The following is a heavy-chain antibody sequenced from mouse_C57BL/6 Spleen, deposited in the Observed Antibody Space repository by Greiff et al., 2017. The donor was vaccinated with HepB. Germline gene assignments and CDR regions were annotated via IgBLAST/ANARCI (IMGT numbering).Heavy chain of an antibody. CDR3: ARDYYGSSAIYFDY. D-gene: IGHD1-1*01. Sequence: VHLVESGAELVRPGTSVKVSCKASGYAFTNYLIEGVKQRPGQGLEWIGVINPGSGGTNYNEKFKGKATLTADKSSSTAYMQLSSLTSEDSAVYFCARDYYGSSAIYFDYWGQGTTLTVSS. J-gene: IGHJ2*01. V-gene: IGHV1-54*01. CDR2: INPGSGGT. CDR1: GYAFTNYL.